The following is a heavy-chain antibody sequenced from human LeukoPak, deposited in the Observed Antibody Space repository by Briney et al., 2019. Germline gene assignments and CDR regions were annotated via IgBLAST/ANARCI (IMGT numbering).Heavy chain of an antibody. V-gene: IGHV4-59*11. D-gene: IGHD3-22*01. CDR2: IYYTGRT. Sequence: SETLSLTCGVCGGSISRLYWSWIRQPPGKGLEWIGFIYYTGRTRYNPSLQSRVTISVGTSENKFSLKLTSVTAADTAVYYCATLLDNDNSGDPDTFDVWGQGTVVTVSS. CDR3: ATLLDNDNSGDPDTFDV. CDR1: GGSISRLY. J-gene: IGHJ3*01.